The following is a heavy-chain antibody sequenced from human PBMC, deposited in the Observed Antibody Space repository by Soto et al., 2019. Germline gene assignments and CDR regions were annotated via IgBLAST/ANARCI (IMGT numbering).Heavy chain of an antibody. V-gene: IGHV3-7*01. J-gene: IGHJ4*02. CDR2: IKQDGSEK. Sequence: GGSLRLSCAASGFTFSSYWMSWVRQAPGKGLEWVANIKQDGSEKYYVDSVKGRFTISRDNAKNSLYLQMNSLRAEDTAVYYCASRYFMVRGPKDLPGWGQGTLVTVSS. CDR1: GFTFSSYW. CDR3: ASRYFMVRGPKDLPG. D-gene: IGHD3-10*01.